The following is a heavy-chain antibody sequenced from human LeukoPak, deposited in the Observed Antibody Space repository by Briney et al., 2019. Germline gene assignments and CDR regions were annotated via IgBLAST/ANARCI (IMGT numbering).Heavy chain of an antibody. J-gene: IGHJ4*02. D-gene: IGHD3-3*01. CDR3: ARGEITIFGVVITVFDY. Sequence: GGALRHSCAASGVTFSSYRMKWGRQAPGEGVEGGSSISSSSSYIYYADSVKGRFTISRDNAKNSLYLQMNSLRAEDTAVYYCARGEITIFGVVITVFDYWGQGTLVTVSS. CDR2: ISSSSSYI. CDR1: GVTFSSYR. V-gene: IGHV3-21*01.